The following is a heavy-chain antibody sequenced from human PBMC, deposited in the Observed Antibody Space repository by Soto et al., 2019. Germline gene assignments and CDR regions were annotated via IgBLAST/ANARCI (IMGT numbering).Heavy chain of an antibody. D-gene: IGHD5-12*01. Sequence: GGSLRLSCAASGFTFSSYWMSWVRQAPGKGLEWVVNIKQDGSEKYYVDSVKGRFTISRDNAKNSLYLQMNSLRAEDTAVYYCARGRGIFSGYAASTYYYMDVWGKGTTVTVSS. CDR2: IKQDGSEK. CDR3: ARGRGIFSGYAASTYYYMDV. CDR1: GFTFSSYW. J-gene: IGHJ6*03. V-gene: IGHV3-7*01.